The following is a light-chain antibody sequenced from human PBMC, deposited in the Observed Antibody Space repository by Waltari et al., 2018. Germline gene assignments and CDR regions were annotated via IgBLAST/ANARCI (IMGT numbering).Light chain of an antibody. V-gene: IGLV2-14*03. CDR1: SSAGGGADS. J-gene: IGLJ2*01. CDR2: DVN. CDR3: SSQSTKNGVI. Sequence: QSALTQPASVSGSPGQSITISCTGSSSAGGGADSVSWYEHHPGQAPKVIIYDVNKRPSGVSDRFSGSKSGNTASLTISGLQAEDEATFYCSSQSTKNGVIFGGGTKVTVL.